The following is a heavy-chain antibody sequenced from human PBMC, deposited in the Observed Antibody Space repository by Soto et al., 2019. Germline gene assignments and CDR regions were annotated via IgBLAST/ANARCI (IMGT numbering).Heavy chain of an antibody. J-gene: IGHJ4*02. CDR1: GGSISSYY. CDR2: IYYSGST. Sequence: PSETLSLTCTVSGGSISSYYWSWIRQPPGKGLEWIGYIYYSGSTNYNPSLKSRVTISVDTSKNQFSLKLSSVTAADTAVYYCARAKWCVFDYWGQGTLVTVSS. V-gene: IGHV4-59*01. CDR3: ARAKWCVFDY. D-gene: IGHD2-15*01.